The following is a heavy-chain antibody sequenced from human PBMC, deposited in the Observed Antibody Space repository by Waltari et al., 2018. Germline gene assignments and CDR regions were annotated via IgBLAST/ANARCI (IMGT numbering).Heavy chain of an antibody. CDR2: TSPYNGNA. D-gene: IGHD3-22*01. CDR3: ARGGGPRTVVALTFDL. V-gene: IGHV1-18*01. CDR1: GYTFSNFG. Sequence: QVQLVQSGAEVKKPGASVKVSCKASGYTFSNFGINWVRQAPGQGLEWMGWTSPYNGNADYEQKLQGGVTMTTDPSTKTAYLELRSLRSDDTAVYYCARGGGPRTVVALTFDLWGQGTLVTVSS. J-gene: IGHJ4*02.